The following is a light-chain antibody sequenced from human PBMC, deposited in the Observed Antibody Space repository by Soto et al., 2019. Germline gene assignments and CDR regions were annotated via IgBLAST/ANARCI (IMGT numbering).Light chain of an antibody. CDR3: QHYGTSPPYT. Sequence: EIVLTQSPGTLSLSPGERATLSCRASQSVSSSSLAWYQQKPGQAPRLLIHGASNMATGIPDRFSGSGSGTDFTLTISRLEPEAFAVYYCQHYGTSPPYTFAQGTKLEIK. V-gene: IGKV3-20*01. CDR1: QSVSSSS. J-gene: IGKJ2*01. CDR2: GAS.